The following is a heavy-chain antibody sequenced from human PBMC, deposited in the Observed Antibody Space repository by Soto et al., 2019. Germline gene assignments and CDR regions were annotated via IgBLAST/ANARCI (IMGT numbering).Heavy chain of an antibody. Sequence: QLQLQESGSGLVKPSETLSLTCIVSNGSISSRSSYWRWIRQTPGKGLEWIGRIYYIGNTYYNPSLKRRVTISIDTSKTRFSLKMNSVTAADAAVYFCGGQDSGSKGYYFENWGQGALVTVSS. CDR2: IYYIGNT. V-gene: IGHV4-39*01. D-gene: IGHD2-15*01. J-gene: IGHJ4*02. CDR3: GGQDSGSKGYYFEN. CDR1: NGSISSRSSY.